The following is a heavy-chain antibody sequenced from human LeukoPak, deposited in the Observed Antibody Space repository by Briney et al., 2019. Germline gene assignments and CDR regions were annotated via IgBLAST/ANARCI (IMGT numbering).Heavy chain of an antibody. J-gene: IGHJ3*02. CDR1: GFTFSSYS. CDR3: ARERFTMIVECAFDI. Sequence: GGSLRLSCAASGFTFSSYSMNWVRQAPGKGLEWVSSISSSSSYIYYADSVKGRFTISRDNAKNSLYLQMNSLRAEDTAVYYCARERFTMIVECAFDIWGQGTMVTVSS. V-gene: IGHV3-21*01. D-gene: IGHD3-22*01. CDR2: ISSSSSYI.